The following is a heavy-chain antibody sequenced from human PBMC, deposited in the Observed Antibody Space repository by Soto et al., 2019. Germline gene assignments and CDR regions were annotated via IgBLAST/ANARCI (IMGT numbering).Heavy chain of an antibody. V-gene: IGHV4-34*01. D-gene: IGHD6-19*01. Sequence: QLQLQQWGAGLLKPSETLSLTCAVYGGSFSGYYWSWIRQPPGKGLEWIGEINHSGSTNYNPSLKSRVTISVDTSKNQCSLKLSSVTAADTAVYYCARGRGTNSGGQVDYWGQGALVTVSS. CDR3: ARGRGTNSGGQVDY. J-gene: IGHJ4*02. CDR2: INHSGST. CDR1: GGSFSGYY.